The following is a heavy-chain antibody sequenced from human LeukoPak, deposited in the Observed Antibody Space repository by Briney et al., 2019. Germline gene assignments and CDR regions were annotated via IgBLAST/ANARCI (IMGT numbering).Heavy chain of an antibody. D-gene: IGHD3-10*01. V-gene: IGHV3-23*01. J-gene: IGHJ4*02. Sequence: GGSLRLSCVASGFTLRSYVMNWVRQTPGKGLEWVSSISGSGDSTFYADSVQGRFTISRDNSKNTLYLQMNSLSAEDTAVYYCAKDLSWFGGSLATFGYWGQGTLATVSS. CDR1: GFTLRSYV. CDR3: AKDLSWFGGSLATFGY. CDR2: ISGSGDST.